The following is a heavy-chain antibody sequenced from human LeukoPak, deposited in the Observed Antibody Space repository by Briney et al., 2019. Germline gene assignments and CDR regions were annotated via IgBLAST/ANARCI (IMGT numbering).Heavy chain of an antibody. J-gene: IGHJ2*01. V-gene: IGHV1/OR15-2*02. CDR3: ARGVVPAAALGGWYFDL. CDR1: GYTFTGYY. D-gene: IGHD2-2*01. CDR2: INPNNGNT. Sequence: ASVKVSCKASGYTFTGYYMHWVRQAPGQGLEWMGWINPNNGNTNYAQKLQGRVTMTTDTSTSTAYMELSSLRSEDTAVYYCARGVVPAAALGGWYFDLWGRGTLVTVSS.